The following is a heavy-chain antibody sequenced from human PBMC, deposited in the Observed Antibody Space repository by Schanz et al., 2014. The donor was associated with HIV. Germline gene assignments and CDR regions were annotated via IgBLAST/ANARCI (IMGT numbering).Heavy chain of an antibody. CDR1: GYTFSNYA. J-gene: IGHJ4*02. V-gene: IGHV1-8*02. D-gene: IGHD2-8*01. Sequence: QLVQSGPEVKKPGTSVKVSCKASGYTFSNYAINWVRQASGQGLEWVGWMNPRSGNTGYAQKFQGRVTLTRNTSLTTAYMELSSLTSDDTAVYYCTRGARDCSNGVCGGTYFDYWGQGTLVTVSS. CDR3: TRGARDCSNGVCGGTYFDY. CDR2: MNPRSGNT.